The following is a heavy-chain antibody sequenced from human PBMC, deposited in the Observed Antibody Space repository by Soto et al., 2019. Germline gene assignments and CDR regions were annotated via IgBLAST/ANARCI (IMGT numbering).Heavy chain of an antibody. D-gene: IGHD3-22*01. CDR3: ARSYYYDSEFDY. CDR1: GYTLIDYY. J-gene: IGHJ4*02. V-gene: IGHV1-2*02. Sequence: ASVKVSCKASGYTLIDYYIHGVRQAPGQELEWMGWLNPNNGDTNFEQKFRGRVTMTRDTSINTAYMELSGLRSDDAAVYYCARSYYYDSEFDYWGQGTLVTVSS. CDR2: LNPNNGDT.